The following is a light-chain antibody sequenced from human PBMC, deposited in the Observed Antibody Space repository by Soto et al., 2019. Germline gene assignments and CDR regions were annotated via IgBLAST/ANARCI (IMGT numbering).Light chain of an antibody. Sequence: DIQMTQSPSILSASVGDRVTITCRASQSIRSWLAWYQQKPGKAPKLLIYDAYSLESGVPSRFSGRRSGTEFTLTIAGLQPEDFATYYCQQYESYSPLTVGGGTKVDNK. J-gene: IGKJ4*01. CDR3: QQYESYSPLT. V-gene: IGKV1-5*01. CDR1: QSIRSW. CDR2: DAY.